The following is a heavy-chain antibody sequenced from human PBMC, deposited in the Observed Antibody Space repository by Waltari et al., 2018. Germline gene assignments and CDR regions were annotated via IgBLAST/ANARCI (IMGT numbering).Heavy chain of an antibody. J-gene: IGHJ3*02. V-gene: IGHV1-69*08. CDR2: IIPILGTA. CDR1: GGIFSSYT. CDR3: ARGDSYGSADGFDI. D-gene: IGHD5-18*01. Sequence: QVQLVQSGAEVTKPGSSVKVSCTASGGIFSSYTLSWVRQAPGQGLEWMGRIIPILGTANYAQKVQGRVTITADKSTSTAYMGLRSLRSEETAVYYCARGDSYGSADGFDIWGQGTMVTVSS.